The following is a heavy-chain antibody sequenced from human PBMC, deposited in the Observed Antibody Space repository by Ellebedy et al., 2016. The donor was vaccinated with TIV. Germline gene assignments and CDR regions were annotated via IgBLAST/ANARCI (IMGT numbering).Heavy chain of an antibody. J-gene: IGHJ6*02. CDR3: ATGGGTMVRGVIITSYYYYGMDV. Sequence: AASVKVSCKASGYTFTSYDINWVRQATGQGLEWMGWMNPNSGNTGYAQKFQGRVTMTEDTYTDTAYMELSSLRSEDTAVYYCATGGGTMVRGVIITSYYYYGMDVWGQGTTVTVSS. CDR1: GYTFTSYD. D-gene: IGHD3-10*01. V-gene: IGHV1-8*01. CDR2: MNPNSGNT.